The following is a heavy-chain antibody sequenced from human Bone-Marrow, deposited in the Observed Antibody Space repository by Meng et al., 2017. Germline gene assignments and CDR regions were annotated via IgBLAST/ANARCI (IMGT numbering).Heavy chain of an antibody. CDR1: GDSVSSNSAA. V-gene: IGHV6-1*01. D-gene: IGHD3-10*01. CDR2: TYYRSKWYN. J-gene: IGHJ5*02. Sequence: SETLSPTCAISGDSVSSNSAAWNWIRQSPSRGLEWLGRTYYRSKWYNDYAVSVKSRITINPDTSKNQFSLQLNSVTPEDTAVYYCARVGSFGWFGDDWFDPWGQGTLVTVSS. CDR3: ARVGSFGWFGDDWFDP.